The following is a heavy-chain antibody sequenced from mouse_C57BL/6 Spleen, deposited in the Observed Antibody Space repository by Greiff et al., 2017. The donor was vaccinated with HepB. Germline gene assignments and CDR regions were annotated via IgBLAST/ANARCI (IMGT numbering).Heavy chain of an antibody. CDR2: IYPSDSET. J-gene: IGHJ2*01. D-gene: IGHD1-1*02. CDR1: GYTFTSYW. Sequence: QVQLQQPGAELVRPGSSVKLSCKASGYTFTSYWMDWVKQRPGQGLEWIGNIYPSDSETHYNQKFKDKATLTVDKSSSTAYMQLSSLTSEDSAVYYCARSVGYFDYWGQGTTLTVSS. CDR3: ARSVGYFDY. V-gene: IGHV1-61*01.